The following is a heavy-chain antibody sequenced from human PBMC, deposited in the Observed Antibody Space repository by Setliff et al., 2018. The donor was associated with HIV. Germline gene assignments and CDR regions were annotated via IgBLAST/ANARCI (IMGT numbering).Heavy chain of an antibody. J-gene: IGHJ4*02. CDR1: GFTFSTYA. CDR3: ARGGYTVTTPLYNFDH. D-gene: IGHD4-17*01. CDR2: ISTSGDYT. V-gene: IGHV3-23*01. Sequence: GESLKISCAASGFTFSTYAMSWVRQAPGKGLEWVSAISTSGDYTYYGDSVKGRFTISRDNSKNTLYLQSNSLRAEDTAVYYCARGGYTVTTPLYNFDHWGQGTRVTVSS.